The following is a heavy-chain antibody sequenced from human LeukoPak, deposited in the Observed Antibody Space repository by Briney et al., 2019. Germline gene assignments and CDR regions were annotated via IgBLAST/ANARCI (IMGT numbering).Heavy chain of an antibody. CDR2: IRVYNGNT. D-gene: IGHD3-10*01. V-gene: IGHV1-18*04. CDR3: ARVRYGSGTYHESPSFDY. CDR1: GYTFPTYT. Sequence: ASVKASCKASGYTFPTYTITWVRQAPGQGLEWMGWIRVYNGNTNYAQKLQGRVSMTTDTSTSTAYMELRSLISDDTAFYYCARVRYGSGTYHESPSFDYWGQGTLVTVSS. J-gene: IGHJ4*02.